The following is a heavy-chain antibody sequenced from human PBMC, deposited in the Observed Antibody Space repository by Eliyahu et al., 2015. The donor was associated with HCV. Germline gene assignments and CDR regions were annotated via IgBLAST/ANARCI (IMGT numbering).Heavy chain of an antibody. CDR1: GGSIPTYX. D-gene: IGHD6-19*01. Sequence: QVQLQESGPGLVKPSETLSLICTVSGGSIPTYXWSWIRRPPGKGLEWIGYIHYSGGTNYNPSLKGRVTMSVDTTKNQFSLRLNSVTAADTAIYYCSSGGGGIAVAGTGGWFDPWGQGTPVTVSS. V-gene: IGHV4-59*01. CDR2: IHYSGGT. CDR3: SSGGGGIAVAGTGGWFDP. J-gene: IGHJ5*02.